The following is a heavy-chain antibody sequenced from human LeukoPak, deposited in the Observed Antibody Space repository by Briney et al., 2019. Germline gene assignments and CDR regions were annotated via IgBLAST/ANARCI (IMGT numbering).Heavy chain of an antibody. CDR2: ISSSSTYT. V-gene: IGHV3-11*05. CDR1: GFTFSDYY. J-gene: IGHJ4*02. CDR3: ARVVGALFDY. D-gene: IGHD1-26*01. Sequence: PGGSLRLSCAASGFTFSDYYMSWIRQAPGKGLEWVSYISSSSTYTNYADSVKGRFTISRDNAKNSLYLQMNSLRAGDTAVYYCARVVGALFDYWGQGTLVTVSS.